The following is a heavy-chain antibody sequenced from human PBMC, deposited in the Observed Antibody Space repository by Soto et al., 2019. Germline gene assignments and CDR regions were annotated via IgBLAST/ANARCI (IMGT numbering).Heavy chain of an antibody. V-gene: IGHV4-39*01. CDR2: IYYSGST. CDR3: ARQSYYGSGLNWFDP. J-gene: IGHJ5*02. CDR1: GGSISSSSYY. Sequence: PSETLSLTCTVSGGSISSSSYYWGWIRPPPGKGLEWIGSIYYSGSTYYNPSLKSRVTISVDTSKNQFSLKLSSVTAADTAVYYCARQSYYGSGLNWFDPWGQGTLVTVS. D-gene: IGHD3-10*01.